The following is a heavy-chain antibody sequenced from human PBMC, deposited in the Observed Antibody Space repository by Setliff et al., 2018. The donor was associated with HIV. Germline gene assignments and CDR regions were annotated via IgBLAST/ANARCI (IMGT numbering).Heavy chain of an antibody. CDR1: GFTFSYYA. Sequence: GGSLRLSCAASGFTFSYYAMHWVRQAPGKGLEWVAVISYDGSNEYYADSVKGRFTISRDNSKTTLYLQVNSLRAEDTAVYYCARDKGYCSGGSCYSYYYYMDVWGKGTTVTVSS. CDR2: ISYDGSNE. J-gene: IGHJ6*03. CDR3: ARDKGYCSGGSCYSYYYYMDV. V-gene: IGHV3-30*01. D-gene: IGHD2-15*01.